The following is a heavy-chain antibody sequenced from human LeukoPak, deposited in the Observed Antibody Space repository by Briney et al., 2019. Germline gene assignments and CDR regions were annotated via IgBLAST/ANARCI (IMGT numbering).Heavy chain of an antibody. CDR3: ARRVLWAVFDY. D-gene: IGHD7-27*01. J-gene: IGHJ4*02. CDR2: IYYSGST. CDR1: GGSISSSSYY. Sequence: SETLSLTCTVSGGSISSSSYYWGWIRQPPGKGLEWIGSIYYSGSTYYNPPLKSRVTISVDTSKNQFSLKLSSVTAADTAVYYCARRVLWAVFDYWGQGTLVTVSS. V-gene: IGHV4-39*01.